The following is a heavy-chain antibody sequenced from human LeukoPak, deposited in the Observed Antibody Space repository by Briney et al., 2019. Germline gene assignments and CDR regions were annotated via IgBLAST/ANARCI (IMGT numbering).Heavy chain of an antibody. Sequence: GGSLRLSCAASGFTFSSYAMSWVRQAPGKGLEWVSAISGSGGSTYYADSVKGRFTISRDNSKNTLYLQMNSLRAEDTAVYYCAKDHSSGYYQTEYFQHWGQGTLVTVSS. CDR1: GFTFSSYA. V-gene: IGHV3-23*01. CDR2: ISGSGGST. J-gene: IGHJ1*01. CDR3: AKDHSSGYYQTEYFQH. D-gene: IGHD3-22*01.